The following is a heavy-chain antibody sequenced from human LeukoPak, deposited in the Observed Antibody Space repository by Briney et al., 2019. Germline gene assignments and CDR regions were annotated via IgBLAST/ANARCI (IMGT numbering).Heavy chain of an antibody. D-gene: IGHD6-19*01. V-gene: IGHV3-21*01. CDR3: ARDPSAELLDSSGWEPNWFDP. CDR2: ISSSSSYI. J-gene: IGHJ5*02. CDR1: GFTFSSYS. Sequence: PGGSLRLSCAASGFTFSSYSMNWVRQAPGKGLEWVSSISSSSSYIYYADSVKGRFTISRDNAKNSLYLQMNSLRAEDTAVYYCARDPSAELLDSSGWEPNWFDPWGQGTLVTVSS.